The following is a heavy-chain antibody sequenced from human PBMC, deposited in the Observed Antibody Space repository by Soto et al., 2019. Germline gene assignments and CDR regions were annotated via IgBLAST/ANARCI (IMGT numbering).Heavy chain of an antibody. CDR2: IAYDGSTE. D-gene: IGHD2-15*01. CDR3: VRDGQGGHVEAFDY. V-gene: IGHV3-30-3*01. CDR1: GFTFGGYS. J-gene: IGHJ4*02. Sequence: QVQLVESGGGAVQPGRSLRLSCAASGFTFGGYSMHWVRQAPGKGLEWVAVIAYDGSTEHYADAVKGRFSISRDNSKSTLYLEMNSLIAEDVGIYYCVRDGQGGHVEAFDYWGQGTLVTVPS.